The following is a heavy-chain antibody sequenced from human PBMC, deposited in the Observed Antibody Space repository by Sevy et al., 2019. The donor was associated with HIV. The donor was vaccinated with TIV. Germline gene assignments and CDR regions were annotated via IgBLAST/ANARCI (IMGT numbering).Heavy chain of an antibody. D-gene: IGHD3-16*02. CDR1: GFTFINYG. J-gene: IGHJ6*02. CDR2: VSSDESNK. CDR3: ARDAQRLPLGELSRIPSARGGMDV. Sequence: GGSLRLSCAASGFTFINYGMYWVRQAPGKGLEWVAFVSSDESNKYYVESGKGRYTISRDNSKNTLYLQMNSLRPEDRAVYYCARDAQRLPLGELSRIPSARGGMDVWGQGTAVTVSS. V-gene: IGHV3-33*07.